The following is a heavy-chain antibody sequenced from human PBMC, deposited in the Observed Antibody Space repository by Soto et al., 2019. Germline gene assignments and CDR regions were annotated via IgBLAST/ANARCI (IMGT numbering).Heavy chain of an antibody. CDR3: ARVLMSGGRFSHYCGMDV. D-gene: IGHD3-3*01. J-gene: IGHJ6*02. Sequence: QVQLVESGGGVVQPGRSLRLSCAASGFTFSSYAMHWVRQAPGKGLEWVAVISYDGSNKYYADSVKGRFTISRDNSKNTLYLQMNSLRAEDTAVYYCARVLMSGGRFSHYCGMDVWGQGTTVTVSS. CDR2: ISYDGSNK. CDR1: GFTFSSYA. V-gene: IGHV3-30-3*01.